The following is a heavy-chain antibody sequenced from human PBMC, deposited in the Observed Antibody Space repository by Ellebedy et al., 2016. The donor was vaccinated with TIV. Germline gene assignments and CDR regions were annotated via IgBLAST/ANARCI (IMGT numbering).Heavy chain of an antibody. CDR1: EFTFSNYW. Sequence: PGGSLRLSCAVSEFTFSNYWMSWARQAPGRGLEWLATIKQDGSEIHYVDSVKGRFTISRDNAKNSLYLQMNSLRVEDTALYYCERDAYPYAMDVWGQGTTVTVSS. D-gene: IGHD2-2*02. CDR2: IKQDGSEI. J-gene: IGHJ6*02. CDR3: ERDAYPYAMDV. V-gene: IGHV3-7*03.